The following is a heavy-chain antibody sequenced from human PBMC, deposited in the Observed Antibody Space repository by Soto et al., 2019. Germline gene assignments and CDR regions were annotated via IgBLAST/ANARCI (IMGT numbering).Heavy chain of an antibody. CDR3: ARGEYYYGSGSYLSGGMDV. Sequence: SVKVSCKASGGTFSSYAISWVRQAPGQGLEWMGGIIPIFGTANYAQKFQGRVTITADKSTSTAYMELSSLRSEDTAVYYCARGEYYYGSGSYLSGGMDVWGQGTTVTVSS. J-gene: IGHJ6*02. CDR1: GGTFSSYA. V-gene: IGHV1-69*06. CDR2: IIPIFGTA. D-gene: IGHD3-10*01.